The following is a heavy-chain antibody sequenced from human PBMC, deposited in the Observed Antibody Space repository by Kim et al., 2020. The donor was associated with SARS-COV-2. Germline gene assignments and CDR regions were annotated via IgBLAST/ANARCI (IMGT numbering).Heavy chain of an antibody. Sequence: DSVKGRFTISRDNSKNTLYLQMNSLRAEDTAVYYCASGRAGWQQLVQFDYWGQGTLVTVSS. V-gene: IGHV3-30*01. J-gene: IGHJ4*02. CDR3: ASGRAGWQQLVQFDY. D-gene: IGHD6-13*01.